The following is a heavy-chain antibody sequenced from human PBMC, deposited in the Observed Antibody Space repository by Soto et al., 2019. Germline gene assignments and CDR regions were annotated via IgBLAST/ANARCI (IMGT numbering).Heavy chain of an antibody. V-gene: IGHV1-69*12. CDR1: GGTFASYA. Sequence: QVQLVQSGAEVKKPGSSVKVSCKASGGTFASYAISWVRQAPGQGLGWMGGIIPIFGTANYAQKFQGRVTITADESTSTAYMELSSLRSEDTAVYYCARDVDSGSQSVGIDYWGQGTLVTVSS. CDR2: IIPIFGTA. J-gene: IGHJ4*02. CDR3: ARDVDSGSQSVGIDY. D-gene: IGHD1-26*01.